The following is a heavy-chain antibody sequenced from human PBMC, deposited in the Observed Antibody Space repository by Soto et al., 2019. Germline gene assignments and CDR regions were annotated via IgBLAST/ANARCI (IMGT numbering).Heavy chain of an antibody. CDR1: GYSFADYH. CDR2: INPKSGGT. Sequence: ASVKVSCKASGYSFADYHIHWVRQAPGQGLEWLGRINPKSGGTSTAQKFQGWVTMTTDTSISTASMELTRLTSDDTAIYYCARGDSTDCSNGVCSFFYNHDMDVWGQGTTVTVSS. CDR3: ARGDSTDCSNGVCSFFYNHDMDV. J-gene: IGHJ6*02. D-gene: IGHD2-8*01. V-gene: IGHV1-2*04.